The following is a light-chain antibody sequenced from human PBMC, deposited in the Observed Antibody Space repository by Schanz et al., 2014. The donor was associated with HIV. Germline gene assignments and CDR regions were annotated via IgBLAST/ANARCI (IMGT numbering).Light chain of an antibody. Sequence: EVVLTQSPGTLSLSPGERATLSCRASQSVSSSYFAWYQQKPGQAPRLLIYAASTSATGIPDRFSGSGSGTDFTLTISSLQSEDFAVYYCQQYNNWTPYTFGQGTKLEIK. CDR2: AAS. J-gene: IGKJ2*01. V-gene: IGKV3-20*01. CDR1: QSVSSSY. CDR3: QQYNNWTPYT.